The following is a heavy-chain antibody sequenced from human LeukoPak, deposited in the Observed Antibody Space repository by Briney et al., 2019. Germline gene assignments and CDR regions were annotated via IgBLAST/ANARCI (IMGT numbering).Heavy chain of an antibody. V-gene: IGHV4-59*08. J-gene: IGHJ4*02. D-gene: IGHD2-2*01. CDR3: ARGRDPLQPLDY. CDR1: GGSISNYY. CDR2: IYYSGRT. Sequence: SETLSLTCTVPGGSISNYYWTWIRQPPGKGLGWFWYIYYSGRTNYNPSLKSRVTISLDTSKNPFSLRLSSVTAADTAVYYCARGRDPLQPLDYWGQGTLVTVSS.